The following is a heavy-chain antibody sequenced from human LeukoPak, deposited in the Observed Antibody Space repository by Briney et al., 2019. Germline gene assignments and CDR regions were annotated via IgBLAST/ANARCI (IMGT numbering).Heavy chain of an antibody. CDR2: IYSSGST. D-gene: IGHD3-10*01. J-gene: IGHJ4*02. V-gene: IGHV4-4*07. CDR3: ARGVYGSGDY. Sequence: SDTLSLTCTVAGASISSYYWSWIRQPAGKGLEWIGRIYSSGSTNYNPSLKSRVTMSEDTPKNQFSLKLTSVTAADTAVYYCARGVYGSGDYWGQGTLVTVSS. CDR1: GASISSYY.